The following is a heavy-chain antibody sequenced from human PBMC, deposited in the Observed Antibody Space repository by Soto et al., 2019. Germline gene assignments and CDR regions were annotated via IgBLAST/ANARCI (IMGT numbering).Heavy chain of an antibody. J-gene: IGHJ4*02. D-gene: IGHD4-17*01. Sequence: EVQLLESGGDLVQPGGSLRLSCVASGLTFSRFALSWVRQSPGKGLEWVSAISGSGGSTYYADSVKGRFTVSRDNSKNTLYLQMNTLRAEDTAVYYCTKFVFYGDSLVEYWGQGTLVTVSS. CDR1: GLTFSRFA. CDR3: TKFVFYGDSLVEY. CDR2: ISGSGGST. V-gene: IGHV3-23*01.